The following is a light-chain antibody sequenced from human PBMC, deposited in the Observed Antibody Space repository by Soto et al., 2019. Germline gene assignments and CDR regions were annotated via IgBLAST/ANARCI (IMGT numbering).Light chain of an antibody. J-gene: IGKJ4*01. V-gene: IGKV3-15*01. Sequence: EVVRTQSPATLYVSPGEGVTLSCRARQGIGDTLAWDQHKPGQTPRLLIYDPSTRTTGVPARFIDSRSGPEFTPTINSLQSEEVAMYYCQPYNTCQLTFGGGTKVESK. CDR1: QGIGDT. CDR3: QPYNTCQLT. CDR2: DPS.